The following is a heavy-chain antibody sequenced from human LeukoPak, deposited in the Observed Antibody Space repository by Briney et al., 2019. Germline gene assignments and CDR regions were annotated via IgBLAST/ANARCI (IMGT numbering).Heavy chain of an antibody. J-gene: IGHJ4*02. CDR1: GGSISSSSYF. V-gene: IGHV4-39*01. D-gene: IGHD6-13*01. Sequence: QASETLSLTCTVSGGSISSSSYFWGWIRQPPGKGPEWIGSIYYSGSTYYNPSLKSRVTISVDTSKNQFSLKLSSVTAADTAVYYCARQTGSNWYGDCWGQGTLVTVSS. CDR3: ARQTGSNWYGDC. CDR2: IYYSGST.